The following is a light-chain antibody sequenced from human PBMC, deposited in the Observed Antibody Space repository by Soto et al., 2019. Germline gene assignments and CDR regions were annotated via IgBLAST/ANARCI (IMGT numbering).Light chain of an antibody. V-gene: IGKV3-20*01. CDR2: GAS. J-gene: IGKJ1*01. CDR1: QSVRSGY. Sequence: EIVLTQSPGTLSLSPGERATLSCRASQSVRSGYLAWYQQKPGQAPRLLIYGASSRATGIPDRFSGSGSGTEFTLTISRLEPEDFAVYYCQQYGNSPLTFGQGTKVEIK. CDR3: QQYGNSPLT.